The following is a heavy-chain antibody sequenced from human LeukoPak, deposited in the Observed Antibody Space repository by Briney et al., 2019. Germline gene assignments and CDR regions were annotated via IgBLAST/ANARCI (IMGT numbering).Heavy chain of an antibody. CDR2: IRSKAYGGST. D-gene: IGHD6-25*01. J-gene: IGHJ4*02. CDR3: ATDPYIAADPGY. V-gene: IGHV3-49*03. CDR1: GFTFGDYA. Sequence: GGSLRLSCTASGFTFGDYAMSWFRQAPGKELEWVGFIRSKAYGGSTEYAASVKGRFTISRDDSKSIAYLQMNSLRAEDTAVYYCATDPYIAADPGYWGQGTLVTVSS.